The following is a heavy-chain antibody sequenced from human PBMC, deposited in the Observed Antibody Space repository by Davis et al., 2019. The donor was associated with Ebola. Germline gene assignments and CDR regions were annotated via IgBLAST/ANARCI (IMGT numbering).Heavy chain of an antibody. D-gene: IGHD5-24*01. CDR1: GDSISNYY. V-gene: IGHV4-59*01. Sequence: MPGGSLRLSCTVSGDSISNYYWSWIRQPPGRGLEWIGYIHYNGDTNYNPSLKSRVTISVDTSKNQLSLRLTSVTAADTAVYYCARLDGSMGQDAFDIWGQGTMVTVSS. CDR3: ARLDGSMGQDAFDI. CDR2: IHYNGDT. J-gene: IGHJ3*02.